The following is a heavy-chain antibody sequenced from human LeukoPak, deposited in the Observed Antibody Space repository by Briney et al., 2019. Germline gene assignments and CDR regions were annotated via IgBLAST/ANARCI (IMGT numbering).Heavy chain of an antibody. V-gene: IGHV3-7*04. D-gene: IGHD3-22*01. Sequence: GGSLRLSCAASGFTFSDHYMDWVRQAPGKGLEWVANIKQDGSEKYYVDSLKGRFTISRDNAKNSLYLQMNSLRAEDTAVYYCARWADSSGYYYIDYWGQGTLVTVSS. J-gene: IGHJ4*02. CDR1: GFTFSDHY. CDR3: ARWADSSGYYYIDY. CDR2: IKQDGSEK.